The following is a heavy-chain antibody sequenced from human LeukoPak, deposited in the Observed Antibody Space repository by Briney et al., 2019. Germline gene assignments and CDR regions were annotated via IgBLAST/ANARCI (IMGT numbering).Heavy chain of an antibody. V-gene: IGHV3-23*01. D-gene: IGHD3-3*01. J-gene: IGHJ3*02. CDR1: GFTFSSYA. CDR2: ISGSGGST. CDR3: SKASIEYHLWSGDYGNGAFDI. Sequence: PGGSLRLSCAASGFTFSSYAMSWVRQAPGKGLGWVSAISGSGGSTYYADSVKGRFTISRDNSKNTLYLQMNSLRAEDTAVYYCSKASIEYHLWSGDYGNGAFDIWGQETMVTVSS.